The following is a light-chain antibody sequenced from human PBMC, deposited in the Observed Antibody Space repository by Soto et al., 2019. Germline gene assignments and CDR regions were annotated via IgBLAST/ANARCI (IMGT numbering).Light chain of an antibody. CDR3: QQYGSSFA. CDR2: GAS. J-gene: IGKJ5*01. Sequence: DIVLTQSPCTLSLSPGERATLSCRASQSVSSSYLAWYQQKPGQAPRLLIYGASSMATGIPARFSGSGSGTDFTLTISRLEPEDFAVYYCQQYGSSFAFGQGTRLEIK. CDR1: QSVSSSY. V-gene: IGKV3-20*01.